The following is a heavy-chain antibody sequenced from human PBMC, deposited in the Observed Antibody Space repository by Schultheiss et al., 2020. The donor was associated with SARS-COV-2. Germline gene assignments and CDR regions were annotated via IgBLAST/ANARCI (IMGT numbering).Heavy chain of an antibody. CDR3: ARATGIAMDDYFDY. Sequence: ASVKVSCKASGYTFTSYYMHWVRQAPGQGLEWMGWINPNSGGTNYAQKFQDRVTMTRDTSISAAYMELSSLRSDDTAVYYCARATGIAMDDYFDYWGQGTLVTVSS. D-gene: IGHD5-18*01. V-gene: IGHV1-2*02. J-gene: IGHJ4*02. CDR2: INPNSGGT. CDR1: GYTFTSYY.